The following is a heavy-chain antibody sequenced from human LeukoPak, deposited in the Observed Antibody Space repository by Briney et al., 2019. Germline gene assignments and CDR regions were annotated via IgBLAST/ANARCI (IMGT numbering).Heavy chain of an antibody. CDR3: ARGGDSSGYYVDY. J-gene: IGHJ4*02. Sequence: GGSLRLSCAASGFNFSNYEMNWVRQAPGRGLEWVSYISSSGRTMYYADSVKGRFTISRDNAKNSLYLQMNSLRGEDTAIYYCARGGDSSGYYVDYWGQGTLVAVSS. D-gene: IGHD3-22*01. CDR1: GFNFSNYE. V-gene: IGHV3-48*03. CDR2: ISSSGRTM.